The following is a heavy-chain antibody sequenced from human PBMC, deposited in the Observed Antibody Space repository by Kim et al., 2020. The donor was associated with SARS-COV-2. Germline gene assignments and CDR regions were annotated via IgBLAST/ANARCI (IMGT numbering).Heavy chain of an antibody. V-gene: IGHV4-39*01. CDR1: GVSVTSRSYY. CDR2: MFYGGST. J-gene: IGHJ5*01. Sequence: SETLSLTCTVSGVSVTSRSYYWGWIRQPPGRGLDWIGSMFYGGSTYYSPSLNSRVTISADTSKNQFSLKLDSVTSADTAVNFCASAPARIAARPEWLDS. D-gene: IGHD6-6*01. CDR3: ASAPARIAARPEWLDS.